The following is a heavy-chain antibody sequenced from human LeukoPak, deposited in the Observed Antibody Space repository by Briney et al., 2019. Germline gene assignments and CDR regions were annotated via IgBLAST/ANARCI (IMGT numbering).Heavy chain of an antibody. CDR2: ISASGGRT. Sequence: PGRSLRLSCAASGFTFSNYGMHWVRQAPGKGLEWVSGISASGGRTHYADSVKGRFTISRDNSKNTLYLQMNSLRAEDTAVYYCAKELSLAFDIWGQGTMVTVSS. D-gene: IGHD1-26*01. CDR1: GFTFSNYG. CDR3: AKELSLAFDI. J-gene: IGHJ3*02. V-gene: IGHV3-23*01.